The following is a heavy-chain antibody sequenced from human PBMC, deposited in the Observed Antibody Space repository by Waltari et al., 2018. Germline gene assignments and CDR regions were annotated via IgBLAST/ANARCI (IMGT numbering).Heavy chain of an antibody. V-gene: IGHV4-38-2*02. Sequence: QVQLQESGPGLVKPSEPLSLTCAVSGYSISSGYYWGWIRPPPGKGLEWIGSIYHSGSTYYNPSLKSRVTISVDTSKNQFSLKLSSVTAADTAVYYCARDISKEVAAAGDFDYWGQGTLVTVSS. CDR2: IYHSGST. CDR1: GYSISSGYY. D-gene: IGHD6-13*01. CDR3: ARDISKEVAAAGDFDY. J-gene: IGHJ4*02.